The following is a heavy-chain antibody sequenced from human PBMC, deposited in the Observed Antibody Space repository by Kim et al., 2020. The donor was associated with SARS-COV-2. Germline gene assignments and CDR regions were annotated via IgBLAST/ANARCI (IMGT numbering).Heavy chain of an antibody. V-gene: IGHV3-30*04. CDR2: ISYDGSNK. D-gene: IGHD6-19*01. J-gene: IGHJ6*01. CDR3: AREGSVAGNKNYYYYYG. CDR1: GFTFSSYA. Sequence: GGSLRLSCAASGFTFSSYAMHWVRQAPGKGLEWVAVISYDGSNKYYADSVKGRFTISRDNSKNTLYLQMNSLRAEDTAVYYCAREGSVAGNKNYYYYYG.